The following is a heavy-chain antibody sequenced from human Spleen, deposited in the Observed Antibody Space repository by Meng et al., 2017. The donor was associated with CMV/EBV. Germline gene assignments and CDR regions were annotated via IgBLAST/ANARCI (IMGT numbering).Heavy chain of an antibody. CDR2: INHSGST. Sequence: VELQQWGRGLFKPSATLSLTWAVYGGSFSGYYWSWIRQPPGKGLEWIGEINHSGSTNYNPSLKSRVTISVDTSKNQFSLKLSSVTAADTAVYYCARDIVVVPAAYNWFDPWGQGTLVTVAS. CDR3: ARDIVVVPAAYNWFDP. V-gene: IGHV4-34*01. D-gene: IGHD2-2*01. J-gene: IGHJ5*02. CDR1: GGSFSGYY.